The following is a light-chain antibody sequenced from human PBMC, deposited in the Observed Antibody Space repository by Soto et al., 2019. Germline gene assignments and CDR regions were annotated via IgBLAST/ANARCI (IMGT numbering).Light chain of an antibody. CDR3: QQFDTSPNT. Sequence: VLTQSPGTLSLSPGERATLSCRASQSVTNYLVWYQQKAGQAPRLLIYGASSRAPGIPDRFSGSGSGTDFTLTINSLEAEDSAVYYCQQFDTSPNTFGQGTKLEIK. V-gene: IGKV3-20*01. CDR1: QSVTNY. CDR2: GAS. J-gene: IGKJ2*01.